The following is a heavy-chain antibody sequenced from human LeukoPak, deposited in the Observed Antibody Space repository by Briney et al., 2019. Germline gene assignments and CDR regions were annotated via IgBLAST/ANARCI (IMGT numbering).Heavy chain of an antibody. CDR3: ARDHRYCSSTSCYTPYHWFDP. Sequence: GASVTVSCKASGYTFTGYYMHWVRQAPGQGLEWMGWINPNSGGTNYAQKFQGRVTMTRDTSISTAYMELSRLRSDDTAVYYCARDHRYCSSTSCYTPYHWFDPWGQGTLVTVSS. CDR2: INPNSGGT. CDR1: GYTFTGYY. V-gene: IGHV1-2*02. D-gene: IGHD2-2*02. J-gene: IGHJ5*02.